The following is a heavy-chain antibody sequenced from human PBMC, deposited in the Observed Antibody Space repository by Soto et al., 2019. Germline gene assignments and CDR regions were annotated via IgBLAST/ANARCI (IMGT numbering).Heavy chain of an antibody. CDR3: AAKNYVDTEIDY. CDR2: ISYDGSNQ. CDR1: GFSFNTYG. J-gene: IGHJ4*02. Sequence: PVGSLRLSCAASGFSFNTYGMYWVRQAPGKGLEWVAAISYDGSNQYHADSVKGRFTISRDNSKNTLYLQMNSLRAEDTAVYYCAAKNYVDTEIDYWGQGTLVTVSS. D-gene: IGHD5-18*01. V-gene: IGHV3-30*03.